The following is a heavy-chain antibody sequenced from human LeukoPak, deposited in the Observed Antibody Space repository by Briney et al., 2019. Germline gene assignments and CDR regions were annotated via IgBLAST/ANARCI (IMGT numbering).Heavy chain of an antibody. Sequence: ASVKVSCKASGYTFTDYYMHWVRQAPGQGLEWMGWINPNSGGTNYAQKFQGRVTMTRDTSISTTYMELSSLRSDDTALYYCARNLRLHWGSDEAFDIWGKGTMVTVSS. D-gene: IGHD7-27*01. CDR1: GYTFTDYY. CDR2: INPNSGGT. J-gene: IGHJ3*02. V-gene: IGHV1-2*02. CDR3: ARNLRLHWGSDEAFDI.